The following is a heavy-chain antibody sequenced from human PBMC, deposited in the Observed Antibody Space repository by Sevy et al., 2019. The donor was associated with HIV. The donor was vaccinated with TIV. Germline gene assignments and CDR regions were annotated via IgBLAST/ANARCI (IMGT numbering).Heavy chain of an antibody. Sequence: GGSLRLSCSTFGFTFSNYGMHWVRQAPGRGLEWVAAIFSDGNYQYYADSVKGRVTISRDNSKNTLYLQMSSLRADDTATYYCARESGSGWYVDSWGRGTLVTCSS. J-gene: IGHJ4*02. V-gene: IGHV3-33*08. CDR3: ARESGSGWYVDS. D-gene: IGHD6-19*01. CDR2: IFSDGNYQ. CDR1: GFTFSNYG.